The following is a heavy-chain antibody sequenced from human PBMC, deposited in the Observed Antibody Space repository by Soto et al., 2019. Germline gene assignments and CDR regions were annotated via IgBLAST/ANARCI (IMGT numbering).Heavy chain of an antibody. CDR1: GFTFSSYW. J-gene: IGHJ4*02. CDR3: ARTYSGYDLGDY. Sequence: PGGSLRLSCAASGFTFSSYWMSWVRQAPGKGLEWVANIKQDGSEKYYVDSVKGRFTIFRDNARNSVYLQMNSLRAEDTAVYYCARTYSGYDLGDYWSQGTLVTVS. D-gene: IGHD5-12*01. CDR2: IKQDGSEK. V-gene: IGHV3-7*01.